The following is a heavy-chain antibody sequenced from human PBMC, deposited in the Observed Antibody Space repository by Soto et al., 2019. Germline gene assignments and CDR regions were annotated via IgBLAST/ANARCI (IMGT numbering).Heavy chain of an antibody. CDR3: ARESAALNWFDP. CDR1: GFTFSSYS. V-gene: IGHV3-48*02. CDR2: ISSSSSTI. Sequence: EVQLVESGGGLVQPGGSLRLSCAASGFTFSSYSMNWVRQAPGKGLEWVSYISSSSSTIYYADSVKGRFTISRDNAKNALYLQMNSLRDEDTAVYYCARESAALNWFDPWGQGTLVTVSS. J-gene: IGHJ5*02. D-gene: IGHD2-2*01.